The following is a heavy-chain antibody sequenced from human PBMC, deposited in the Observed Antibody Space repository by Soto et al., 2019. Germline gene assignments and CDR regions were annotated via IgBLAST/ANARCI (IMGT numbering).Heavy chain of an antibody. D-gene: IGHD1-26*01. Sequence: GGSLRLSCSASGFTFSSYAMHWVRQAPGKGLEYVSAISSNGGSTYYADSVKGRFTISRDNSKNTLYLQMSSLRAEDTAVYYCVILGATMRGHYYYGMDVWGQGTTVTVSS. CDR1: GFTFSSYA. J-gene: IGHJ6*02. CDR3: VILGATMRGHYYYGMDV. V-gene: IGHV3-64D*08. CDR2: ISSNGGST.